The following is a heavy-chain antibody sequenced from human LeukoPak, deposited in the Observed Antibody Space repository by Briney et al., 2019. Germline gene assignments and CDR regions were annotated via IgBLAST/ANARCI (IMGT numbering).Heavy chain of an antibody. CDR3: AVYCSSTSCFRTLYGMDV. J-gene: IGHJ6*02. CDR2: ISGSGGNT. CDR1: GFTFSSYA. V-gene: IGHV3-23*01. Sequence: PGGSLRLSCAASGFTFSSYAMSWVRQAPGKGLEWVSAISGSGGNTYYADSVKGRFTISRDNSKNTLYLQMNSLRAEDTAVYYCAVYCSSTSCFRTLYGMDVWGQGTTVTVSS. D-gene: IGHD2-2*01.